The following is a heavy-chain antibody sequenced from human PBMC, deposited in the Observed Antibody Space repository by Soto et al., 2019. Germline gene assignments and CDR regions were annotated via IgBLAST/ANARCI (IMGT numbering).Heavy chain of an antibody. V-gene: IGHV4-34*01. D-gene: IGHD3-10*01. CDR2: INHSGST. J-gene: IGHJ5*02. Sequence: QVQLQQWGAGLLKPSETLALTCAVYGGSFSGYYWSWIRQPPGKGLEWIGEINHSGSTNSNPSFKGRVTISGYTYKNQFSLKLSSVTAADTAVYYCARVPPTKYYGSGSQAQNWFDPWGQGTLVTVSS. CDR3: ARVPPTKYYGSGSQAQNWFDP. CDR1: GGSFSGYY.